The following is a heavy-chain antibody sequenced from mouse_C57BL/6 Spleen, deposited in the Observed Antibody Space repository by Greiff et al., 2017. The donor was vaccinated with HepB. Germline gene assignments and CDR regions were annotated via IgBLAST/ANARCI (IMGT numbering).Heavy chain of an antibody. V-gene: IGHV3-2*02. CDR2: ISYSGST. CDR1: GYSTTSGYG. D-gene: IGHD1-2*01. CDR3: ARTARIKY. Sequence: DVKLQESGPGLVKPSQSLSLTCTVTGYSTTSGYGWNWIRQFPGNKLEWMGYISYSGSTNYNPSLKSRISITRDTSKNQFFLQLNSVTTEDTATYYCARTARIKYWGQGTTLTVSS. J-gene: IGHJ2*01.